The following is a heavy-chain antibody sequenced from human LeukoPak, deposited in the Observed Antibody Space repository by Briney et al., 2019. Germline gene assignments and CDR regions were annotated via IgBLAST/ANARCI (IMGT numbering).Heavy chain of an antibody. V-gene: IGHV1-18*01. D-gene: IGHD3-9*01. J-gene: IGHJ4*02. CDR3: AGAPPPVLRYFDWFGPTDYYFDY. Sequence: ASVKVSCKASGYTFTSYGISWVRQAPGQGLEWMGWISAYNGNTNYAQKLQGRVTMTTDTSTSTAYMELRSLRSDDTAVYYCAGAPPPVLRYFDWFGPTDYYFDYWGQGTLVTVSS. CDR1: GYTFTSYG. CDR2: ISAYNGNT.